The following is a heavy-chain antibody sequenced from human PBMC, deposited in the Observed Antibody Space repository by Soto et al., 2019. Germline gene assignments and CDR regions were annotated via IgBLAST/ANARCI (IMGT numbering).Heavy chain of an antibody. J-gene: IGHJ4*02. Sequence: EVQLVESGGGLVKPGGSLRLSCAASGFTFSNACMSWVRQAPGKGLEWVGRIKSKTDGGTTDYAAPVKGRFTISRDDSKNTLYLQMNSLKTDDTAVYYCDTDRITRVRGNHYWGQGTLVTVCS. CDR3: DTDRITRVRGNHY. CDR1: GFTFSNAC. CDR2: IKSKTDGGTT. V-gene: IGHV3-15*01. D-gene: IGHD3-10*01.